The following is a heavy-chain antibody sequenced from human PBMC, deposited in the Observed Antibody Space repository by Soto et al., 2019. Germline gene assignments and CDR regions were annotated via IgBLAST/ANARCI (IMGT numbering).Heavy chain of an antibody. D-gene: IGHD3-10*01. CDR1: GFMFRTTD. Sequence: LRLSCAASGFMFRTTDMSWVRQAPGKGLEWVTTIEGSGTITYYADSVRGRFTISRDNSKNTVYLQMDSLTADDTAVYYCVKNSGWFNSWGQGTPVTVSS. J-gene: IGHJ5*01. CDR3: VKNSGWFNS. CDR2: IEGSGTIT. V-gene: IGHV3-23*01.